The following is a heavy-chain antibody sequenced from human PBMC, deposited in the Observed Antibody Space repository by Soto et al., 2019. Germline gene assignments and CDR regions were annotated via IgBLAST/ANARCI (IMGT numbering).Heavy chain of an antibody. J-gene: IGHJ5*02. CDR1: GGTFSSYA. D-gene: IGHD3-3*01. V-gene: IGHV1-69*13. CDR3: ARVTYYDFWSGYYNWFDP. CDR2: IIPIFGTA. Sequence: GASVKVSCKASGGTFSSYAISWVRQAPGQGLEWMGGIIPIFGTANYAQKFQGRVTITADESTSTAYMELSSLRSEDTVVYYCARVTYYDFWSGYYNWFDPWGQGTLVTVSS.